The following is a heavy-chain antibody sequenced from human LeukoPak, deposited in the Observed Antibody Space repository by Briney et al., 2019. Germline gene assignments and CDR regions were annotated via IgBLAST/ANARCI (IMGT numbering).Heavy chain of an antibody. Sequence: GGSLRLSCAASGFTFSDYYMSWIRQAPGKGLEWVSYISSSGSTIYYADSVKGRFTISRDNAKNSLYLQMNSLRAEDTAVYYCTAGREVVFGVATYLDYWGQGTLVTVSS. CDR3: TAGREVVFGVATYLDY. D-gene: IGHD3-3*01. J-gene: IGHJ4*02. CDR1: GFTFSDYY. CDR2: ISSSGSTI. V-gene: IGHV3-11*01.